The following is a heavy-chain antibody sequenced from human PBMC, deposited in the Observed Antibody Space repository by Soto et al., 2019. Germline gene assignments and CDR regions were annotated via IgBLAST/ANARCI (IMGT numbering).Heavy chain of an antibody. CDR2: INAGNGNT. V-gene: IGHV1-3*01. D-gene: IGHD1-1*01. CDR1: GYTFTSYA. CDR3: ARAYKGDYYYYYMDV. Sequence: ASVKVSCKASGYTFTSYAMHLVRQAPGQRLEWLGWINAGNGNTKYSQKFQGRVTITRDTSASTAYMELSSLRSEDTAVYYCARAYKGDYYYYYMDVWGKGTTVTVSS. J-gene: IGHJ6*03.